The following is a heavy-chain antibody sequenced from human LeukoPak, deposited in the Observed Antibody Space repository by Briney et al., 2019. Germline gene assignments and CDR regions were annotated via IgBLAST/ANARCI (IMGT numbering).Heavy chain of an antibody. V-gene: IGHV4-39*01. CDR1: GGSISSSSYY. Sequence: SETLSLTCTVSGGSISSSSYYWGWIRQPPGKGLEWIGSIYYSGSTYYNPSLKSRVTISVDTSKNQFSLKLSSVIAADTAVYYCARLGNSAGVFWGQGTLVTVSS. D-gene: IGHD1-7*01. J-gene: IGHJ4*02. CDR3: ARLGNSAGVF. CDR2: IYYSGST.